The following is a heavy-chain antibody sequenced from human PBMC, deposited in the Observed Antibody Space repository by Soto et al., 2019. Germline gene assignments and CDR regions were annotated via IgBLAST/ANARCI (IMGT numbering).Heavy chain of an antibody. CDR1: CGSFSGYY. CDR2: SNHSGST. Sequence: PSETLSLTCAVYCGSFSGYYWSWIRQPPWKGLEWIGESNHSGSTNYNPSLKSRVTISVDTSKNQFSLKLSSVTATDTAVYYCARGLRSPVSNWFDPGGQGTLVTVSS. V-gene: IGHV4-34*01. D-gene: IGHD4-17*01. J-gene: IGHJ5*02. CDR3: ARGLRSPVSNWFDP.